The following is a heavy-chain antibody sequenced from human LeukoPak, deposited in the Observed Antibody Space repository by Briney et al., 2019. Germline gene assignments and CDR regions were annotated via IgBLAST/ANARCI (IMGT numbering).Heavy chain of an antibody. CDR2: ISSSSSYI. CDR3: ASFCNSGSLKCDAFDI. CDR1: GFTFSSYS. V-gene: IGHV3-21*04. J-gene: IGHJ3*02. D-gene: IGHD1-26*01. Sequence: GGSLRLSWAASGFTFSSYSMNWVRQAPGKGLKWVSSISSSSSYIYYADSVKGRFTISGDNAKNSLYLQMNSLRAEDTAVYYCASFCNSGSLKCDAFDIWGQGTMVTVSS.